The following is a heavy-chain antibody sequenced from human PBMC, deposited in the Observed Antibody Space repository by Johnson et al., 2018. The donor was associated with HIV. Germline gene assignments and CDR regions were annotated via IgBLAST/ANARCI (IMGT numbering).Heavy chain of an antibody. D-gene: IGHD1-26*01. V-gene: IGHV3-30*03. CDR3: ARARVVGARSAAFDI. CDR2: TSYDGSNK. CDR1: GFTFSSYG. Sequence: VQLVESGGGVVQPGRSLRLSCAASGFTFSSYGMHWVRQAPGKGLEWVAVTSYDGSNKYYADSVKGRFTISRDNAKNSLYLQMNSLRGDDTAWYYCARARVVGARSAAFDIWGQGTMVTVSS. J-gene: IGHJ3*02.